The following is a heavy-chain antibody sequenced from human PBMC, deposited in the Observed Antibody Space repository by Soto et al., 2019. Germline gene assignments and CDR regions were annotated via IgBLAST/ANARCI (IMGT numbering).Heavy chain of an antibody. J-gene: IGHJ4*02. Sequence: RGSLRVCRGASGLTFSDYGTHWVRHAKGGGLEGVAVVSHDGRDTHYADSVKGRFTISRDSSKKTVCGEMTSRRAEDTAVYYCAKGGRQWLVTSDFNYCAQGALVTLSS. CDR2: VSHDGRDT. CDR3: AKGGRQWLVTSDFNY. V-gene: IGHV3-30*18. CDR1: GLTFSDYG. D-gene: IGHD6-19*01.